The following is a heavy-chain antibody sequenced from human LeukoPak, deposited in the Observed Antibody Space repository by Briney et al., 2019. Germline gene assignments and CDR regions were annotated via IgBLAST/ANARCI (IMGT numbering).Heavy chain of an antibody. J-gene: IGHJ4*02. CDR2: INPNGGVT. CDR1: GYTFTDYY. Sequence: ASVTVSCKASGYTFTDYYLHWVRQAPGQGREWMGWINPNGGVTTYAQKFHSRVTLTRDTSISTVYMELTSLTSDDTAVYFCARVLRSGWYFESGYWGQGTLVTVSS. CDR3: ARVLRSGWYFESGY. V-gene: IGHV1-2*02. D-gene: IGHD6-19*01.